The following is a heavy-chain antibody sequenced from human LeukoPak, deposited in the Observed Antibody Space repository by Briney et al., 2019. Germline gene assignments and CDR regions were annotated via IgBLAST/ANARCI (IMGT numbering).Heavy chain of an antibody. J-gene: IGHJ5*01. CDR3: VRGGVWGLSSNWLES. V-gene: IGHV3-13*04. CDR2: FIPAGDR. Sequence: GGSLRLSCVARRCTFSRHDMHWGRQAVGKGLEWVSGFIPAGDRYYAESVKGRFTISRENAKSSLYLQMNSLRVGDTAVYYCVRGGVWGLSSNWLESWGQGILVTVSS. D-gene: IGHD7-27*01. CDR1: RCTFSRHD.